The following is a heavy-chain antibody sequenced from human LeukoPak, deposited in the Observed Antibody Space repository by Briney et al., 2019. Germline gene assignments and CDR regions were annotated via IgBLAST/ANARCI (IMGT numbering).Heavy chain of an antibody. V-gene: IGHV4-34*01. CDR3: AGWAYDSSGYRLDY. J-gene: IGHJ4*02. CDR2: INHSGST. D-gene: IGHD3-22*01. CDR1: GGSFSGYY. Sequence: SETLSLTCAVYGGSFSGYYWSRIRQPPGKGLEWIGEINHSGSTNYNPSLKSRVTISVDTSKNQFSLKLSSVTAADTAMYYCAGWAYDSSGYRLDYWGQGTLVTVSS.